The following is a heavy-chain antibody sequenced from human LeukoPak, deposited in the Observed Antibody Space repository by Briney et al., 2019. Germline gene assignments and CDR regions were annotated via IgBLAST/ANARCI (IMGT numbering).Heavy chain of an antibody. CDR1: GYTFTSYD. Sequence: ASVKVSCKASGYTFTSYDINWVRQATGQGLEWMGWMNPNSGNTGYAQKFQGRVTMTRNTSISTAYMELSSLRSDDTAVYYCARVYGSSEEHSYYYYYYMDVWGKGTTVTVSS. CDR3: ARVYGSSEEHSYYYYYYMDV. V-gene: IGHV1-8*01. CDR2: MNPNSGNT. J-gene: IGHJ6*03. D-gene: IGHD3-10*01.